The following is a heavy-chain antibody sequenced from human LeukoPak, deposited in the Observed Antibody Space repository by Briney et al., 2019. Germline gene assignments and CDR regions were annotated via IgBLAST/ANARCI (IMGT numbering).Heavy chain of an antibody. V-gene: IGHV3-9*01. Sequence: GGSLRLSCAASGFTFDDYAMHWVRQAPGKALEWLSGISWNSGSIGYADSVKGRFTISRDNAKNSLYLQMNSLRAEDTALYYRAKDIATGTRLYYFDYWGQGTLVTVSS. J-gene: IGHJ4*02. CDR3: AKDIATGTRLYYFDY. CDR1: GFTFDDYA. CDR2: ISWNSGSI.